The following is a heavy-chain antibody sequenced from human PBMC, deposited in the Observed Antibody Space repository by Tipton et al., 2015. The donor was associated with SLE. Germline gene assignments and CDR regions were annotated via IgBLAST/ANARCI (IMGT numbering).Heavy chain of an antibody. CDR2: INHSGST. J-gene: IGHJ3*01. CDR1: GGSFSGYY. V-gene: IGHV4-34*01. CDR3: ARGPNDAFDV. Sequence: GLVKPSETLSLTCAVYGGSFSGYYWSWIRQPPGKGLEWIGEINHSGSTNYNPSLKSRVTISVDTSKNQFSLKLSSVTAADTAVYYCARGPNDAFDVWGPGTMVSVSS.